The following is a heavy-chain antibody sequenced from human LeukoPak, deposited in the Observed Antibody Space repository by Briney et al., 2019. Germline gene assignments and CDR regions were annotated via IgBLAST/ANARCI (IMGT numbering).Heavy chain of an antibody. Sequence: SETLSLPCTVSGGSISSGSDHWRWIRQPAGKGLEWIGRIYTSGSTNYNPSLKSRVTISVDTSKNQFSLKLSSVTAADTAVYYCARDLWFGELLYWGQGTLVTVSS. V-gene: IGHV4-61*02. CDR2: IYTSGST. CDR3: ARDLWFGELLY. CDR1: GGSISSGSDH. D-gene: IGHD3-10*01. J-gene: IGHJ4*02.